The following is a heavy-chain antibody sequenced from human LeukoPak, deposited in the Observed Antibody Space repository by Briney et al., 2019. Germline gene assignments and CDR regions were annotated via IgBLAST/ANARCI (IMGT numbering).Heavy chain of an antibody. CDR3: AARYSSGWGEEDY. J-gene: IGHJ4*02. D-gene: IGHD6-19*01. V-gene: IGHV3-20*04. CDR1: GFTFSSYA. CDR2: INWNGGST. Sequence: GGSLRLSCAASGFTFSSYAMSWVRQAPGKGLEWVSGINWNGGSTGYADSVKGRFTISRDNAKNSLYLQMNSLRAEDTALYYCAARYSSGWGEEDYWGQGTLVTVSS.